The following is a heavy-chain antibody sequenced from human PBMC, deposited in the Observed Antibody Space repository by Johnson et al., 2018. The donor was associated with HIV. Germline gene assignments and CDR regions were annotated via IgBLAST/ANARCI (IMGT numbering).Heavy chain of an antibody. Sequence: VQLVESGGGLVQPGGSLRLSCAASGFTFSSYWMNWVRQAPGKGLEWVANIKQDGSEKYYVDSVKGRFTIPRDNAKNSLYLQMNSLRAEDTALYYCARAIEVVVYAIRGRAFDIWGQGTMVTVSS. J-gene: IGHJ3*02. V-gene: IGHV3-7*03. D-gene: IGHD2-8*02. CDR3: ARAIEVVVYAIRGRAFDI. CDR1: GFTFSSYW. CDR2: IKQDGSEK.